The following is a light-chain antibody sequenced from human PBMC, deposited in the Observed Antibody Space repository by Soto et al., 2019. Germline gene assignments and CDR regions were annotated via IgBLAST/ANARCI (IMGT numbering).Light chain of an antibody. J-gene: IGKJ2*01. CDR2: AAS. CDR3: QNYKSAPYT. Sequence: DLQMTQSPSSLSASVGDRVTITCRASQGISNYLAWYQQKPGKVPKLLISAASTLQSGVPSRFSGSGSATDFTLTIYSLQPEDVATYYCQNYKSAPYTFGQGTKLEIK. V-gene: IGKV1-27*01. CDR1: QGISNY.